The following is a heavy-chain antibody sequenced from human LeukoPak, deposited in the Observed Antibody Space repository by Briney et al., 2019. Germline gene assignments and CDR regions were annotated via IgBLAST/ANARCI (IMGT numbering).Heavy chain of an antibody. J-gene: IGHJ4*02. CDR3: ARGQQYYFDY. CDR2: ISYDGSNK. CDR1: GFTFSSYA. Sequence: GGSLRLSCAASGFTFSSYAMHWVRQAPGKGLEWVAVISYDGSNKYYADSEKGRFTISRDNSKNTLYLQMNSLRAEDTAVYYCARGQQYYFDYWGQGTLVTVSS. V-gene: IGHV3-30*04. D-gene: IGHD5-24*01.